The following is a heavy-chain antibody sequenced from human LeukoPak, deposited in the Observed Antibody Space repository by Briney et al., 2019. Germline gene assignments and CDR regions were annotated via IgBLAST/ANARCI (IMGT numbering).Heavy chain of an antibody. J-gene: IGHJ4*02. CDR1: GGSFSGYY. D-gene: IGHD4-17*01. CDR3: ARDRYGDHTYFDY. CDR2: INHSGST. V-gene: IGHV4-34*01. Sequence: SETLSLTCAVYGGSFSGYYWSWIRQPPGKGLEWIGEINHSGSTNYSPSLKSRVTISVDTSKNQFSLKLSSVTAADTAVYYCARDRYGDHTYFDYWGQGTLVTVSS.